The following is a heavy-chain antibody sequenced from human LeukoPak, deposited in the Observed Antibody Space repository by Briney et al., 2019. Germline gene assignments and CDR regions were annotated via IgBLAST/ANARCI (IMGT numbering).Heavy chain of an antibody. CDR2: ISAYNGNT. Sequence: ASVKVSCKASGYTFTSYGISWVRQAPGQGLEWMGWISAYNGNTNYAQKLQGRVTMTTDTSTSTAYMELRSLRSDDTAVYYCARDPPSSGYYYVRGDYWGQGTLVTVSS. CDR1: GYTFTSYG. CDR3: ARDPPSSGYYYVRGDY. D-gene: IGHD3-22*01. J-gene: IGHJ4*02. V-gene: IGHV1-18*01.